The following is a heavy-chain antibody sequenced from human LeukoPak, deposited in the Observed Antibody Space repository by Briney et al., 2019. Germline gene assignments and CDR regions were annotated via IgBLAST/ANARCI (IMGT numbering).Heavy chain of an antibody. D-gene: IGHD3-22*01. V-gene: IGHV4-39*07. Sequence: SETLSLTRTVSGGSISGSSYYWGWIRQPPGKGLEWIGSIYYSGSTYYNPSLKSRVTISVDTSKNQFSLKLSSVTAADTAVYYCARVDDSSGYQYSWFDPWGQGTLVTVSS. CDR1: GGSISGSSYY. J-gene: IGHJ5*02. CDR3: ARVDDSSGYQYSWFDP. CDR2: IYYSGST.